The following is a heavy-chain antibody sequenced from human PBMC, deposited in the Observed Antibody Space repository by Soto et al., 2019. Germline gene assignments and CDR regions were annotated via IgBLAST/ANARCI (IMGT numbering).Heavy chain of an antibody. CDR3: ARETSDYYDSSGAFDI. J-gene: IGHJ3*02. CDR1: GYTFTGYY. Sequence: ASVKVSCKASGYTFTGYYMHWLRQAPGQGLEWMGWINPNSGGTNYAQKFQGRVTMTRDTSISTAYMELSRLRSDDTAVYYCARETSDYYDSSGAFDIWGQGTMVTVSS. CDR2: INPNSGGT. D-gene: IGHD3-22*01. V-gene: IGHV1-2*02.